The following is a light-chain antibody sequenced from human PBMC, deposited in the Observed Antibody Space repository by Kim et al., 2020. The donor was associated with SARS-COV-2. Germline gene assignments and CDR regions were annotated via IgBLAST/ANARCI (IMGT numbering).Light chain of an antibody. CDR2: SNN. V-gene: IGLV1-44*01. CDR1: SSNIGSNN. J-gene: IGLJ3*02. CDR3: AVWDDSLKQGV. Sequence: ELTQPPSASGTPGQRVTISCSGSSSNIGSNNVVWYQQLPGAAPNLLIYSNNQRPSGIPDRFSGSRSGTSASLAISGLQSGDEADYYCAVWDDSLKQGVFGGGTQLTIL.